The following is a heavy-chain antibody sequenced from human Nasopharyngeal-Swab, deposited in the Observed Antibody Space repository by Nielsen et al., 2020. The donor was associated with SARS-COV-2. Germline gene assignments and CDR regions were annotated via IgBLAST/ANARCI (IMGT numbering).Heavy chain of an antibody. CDR1: GITFSTYW. Sequence: GESLKISCAASGITFSTYWMSWVRQAPGKGLEWVANIKHDGSEKYYVDSVKGRFSISRDNAKNSLYLQMNGLRDEDTAVYYCARYGSGSNYKDPFDHWGQGTLVTVSS. D-gene: IGHD3-10*01. CDR2: IKHDGSEK. V-gene: IGHV3-7*02. J-gene: IGHJ4*02. CDR3: ARYGSGSNYKDPFDH.